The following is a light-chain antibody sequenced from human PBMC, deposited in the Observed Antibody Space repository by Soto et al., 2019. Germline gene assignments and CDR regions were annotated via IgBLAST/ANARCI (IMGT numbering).Light chain of an antibody. Sequence: QSALTQPASVSGSPGQSITISCTGTRSDFGNYNLVSWYQQHPGKVPKLILFEVNKRPSGVSGRFSGSKSGNTASLTISGLQAEDEADYYCYSFASTNTYVFGTGTKVTVL. V-gene: IGLV2-23*02. CDR1: RSDFGNYNL. CDR3: YSFASTNTYV. J-gene: IGLJ1*01. CDR2: EVN.